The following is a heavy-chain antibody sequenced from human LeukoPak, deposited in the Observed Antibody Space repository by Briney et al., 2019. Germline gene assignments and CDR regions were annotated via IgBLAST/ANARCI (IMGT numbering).Heavy chain of an antibody. V-gene: IGHV3-30*18. D-gene: IGHD2-15*01. J-gene: IGHJ6*02. CDR1: GFTFSIYG. CDR2: ISHDGRNK. Sequence: GGSLRLSCAASGFTFSIYGMHWVRQAPGKGLERVAVISHDGRNKFYGDSVKGRFNISRDNSKDTLDLQMNSLRVEDTAVYYCAKGSDLVRCSGGSCSSYYYYGLDDLGQGTTVTVSS. CDR3: AKGSDLVRCSGGSCSSYYYYGLDD.